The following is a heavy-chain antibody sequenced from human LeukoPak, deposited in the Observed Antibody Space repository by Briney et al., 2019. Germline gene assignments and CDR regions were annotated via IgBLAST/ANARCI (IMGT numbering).Heavy chain of an antibody. Sequence: GGSLRLSCAASEFTVSSNYMTWVRQAPGKGLEWVSYISSSGSTIYYADSVTGRFTISRDNAKNSLYLQMNSLRAEDTAVYYCAELSITMIGGVWGKGTTVTISS. CDR1: EFTVSSNY. CDR2: ISSSGSTI. J-gene: IGHJ6*04. D-gene: IGHD3-10*02. V-gene: IGHV3-48*03. CDR3: AELSITMIGGV.